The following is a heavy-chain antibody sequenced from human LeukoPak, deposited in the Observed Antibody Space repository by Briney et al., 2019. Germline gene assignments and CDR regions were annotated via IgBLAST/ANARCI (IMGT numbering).Heavy chain of an antibody. V-gene: IGHV1-3*01. J-gene: IGHJ4*02. D-gene: IGHD1-26*01. CDR1: GYTFTSYA. Sequence: ASVKVSCKASGYTFTSYAIHWVRQAPGQRLEWMGWISAGSGNTKYSQNFQGRVTFISNTSGTTAFMELSSLRSEDAAVYYCARDSGSGNNDYWGQGTLVTVSS. CDR2: ISAGSGNT. CDR3: ARDSGSGNNDY.